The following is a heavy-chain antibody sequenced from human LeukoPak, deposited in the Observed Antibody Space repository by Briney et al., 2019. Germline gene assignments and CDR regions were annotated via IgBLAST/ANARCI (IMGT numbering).Heavy chain of an antibody. Sequence: KPSETLSLTCAVYGGSFSDYSWSWIRQPPGKGLEWIGEIDHSGSTSHNPSLKSRLTISVDTSKKQFSLKLNSVTAADTAVYYCATRLPTDYWGQGTLVTVSS. V-gene: IGHV4-34*01. D-gene: IGHD5-12*01. CDR3: ATRLPTDY. CDR1: GGSFSDYS. J-gene: IGHJ4*02. CDR2: IDHSGST.